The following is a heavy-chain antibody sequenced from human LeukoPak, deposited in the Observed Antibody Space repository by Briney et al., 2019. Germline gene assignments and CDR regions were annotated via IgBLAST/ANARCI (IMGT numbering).Heavy chain of an antibody. V-gene: IGHV3-30*18. Sequence: KPGGSLRLSCAASGFTFSSYGMHWVRQAPGKGLEWVAVISYDGSNKYYADSVKGRFTISRDNSKNTLYLQMNSLRAEDTAVYYCAKDQWGYHYDSSGYPPLDYWGQGTLVTVSS. D-gene: IGHD3-22*01. CDR3: AKDQWGYHYDSSGYPPLDY. CDR2: ISYDGSNK. CDR1: GFTFSSYG. J-gene: IGHJ4*02.